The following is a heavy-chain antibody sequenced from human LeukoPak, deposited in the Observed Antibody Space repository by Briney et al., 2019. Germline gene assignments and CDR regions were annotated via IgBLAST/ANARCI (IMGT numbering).Heavy chain of an antibody. CDR2: INHSGST. CDR1: GGSFSDYY. D-gene: IGHD3-10*01. V-gene: IGHV4-34*01. Sequence: PSETLSLTCAVYGGSFSDYYWSWIRQPPGKGLEWIGEINHSGSTNYNPSLKSRVTISVDTSKNQFSLKLNSVTAADTAVYYCARNRATMVRGVLDYWGQGTLVTVSS. CDR3: ARNRATMVRGVLDY. J-gene: IGHJ4*02.